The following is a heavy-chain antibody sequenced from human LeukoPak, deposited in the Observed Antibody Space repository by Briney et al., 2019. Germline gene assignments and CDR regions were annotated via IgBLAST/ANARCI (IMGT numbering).Heavy chain of an antibody. CDR3: ASLYGSGPRWSDP. D-gene: IGHD3-10*01. CDR2: IHQEGSEK. V-gene: IGHV3-7*01. CDR1: GFTFSSYS. J-gene: IGHJ5*02. Sequence: GGSLRLSCAASGFTFSSYSMNWVRQAPGKGLEWVASIHQEGSEKFYVDSVQGRFTISRDNAKNSLYLQMNSLRAEDTAVYYCASLYGSGPRWSDPWGQGTLVTVSS.